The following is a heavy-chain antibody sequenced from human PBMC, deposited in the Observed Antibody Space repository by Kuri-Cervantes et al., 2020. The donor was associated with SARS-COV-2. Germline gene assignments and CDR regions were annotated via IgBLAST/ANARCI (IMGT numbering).Heavy chain of an antibody. CDR3: ARVSGSGSNWAWYFDL. Sequence: SETLSLICTVSGGSISSYYWSWIRQPPGKGLEWIGYIYNSGSTNYNPSLKSRVTISVDTSKNQFSLKLSSVTAADTAVYHCARVSGSGSNWAWYFDLWGRGTLVTVSS. V-gene: IGHV4-59*01. CDR2: IYNSGST. J-gene: IGHJ2*01. CDR1: GGSISSYY. D-gene: IGHD1-26*01.